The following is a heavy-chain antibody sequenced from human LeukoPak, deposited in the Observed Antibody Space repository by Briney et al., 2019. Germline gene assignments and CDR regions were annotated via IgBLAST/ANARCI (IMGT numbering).Heavy chain of an antibody. CDR3: ARDCSGGSCLNAFDI. CDR1: GGTFSSYA. D-gene: IGHD2-15*01. J-gene: IGHJ3*02. V-gene: IGHV1-69*13. CDR2: IIPICGTA. Sequence: GASVKVSCKGSGGTFSSYAISGVRQAPGQGLAWVGGIIPICGTAKLVQRFQGRGTITSDESTSTAYMELSSLRSEDTAVYYCARDCSGGSCLNAFDIWGQGTMVTVSS.